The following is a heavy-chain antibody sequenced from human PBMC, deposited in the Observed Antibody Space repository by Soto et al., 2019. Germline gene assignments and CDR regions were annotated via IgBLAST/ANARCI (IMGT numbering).Heavy chain of an antibody. CDR3: ARSGVTGIVIPSHWFDP. J-gene: IGHJ5*02. CDR2: ISSSGST. CDR1: GDSIGGVGY. Sequence: SETLSLTCTVSGDSIGGVGYWSWIRQFPGRGLEWIGFISSSGSTYYNPALNNRISLSLDTSQNQFSLKLLSVTAADTAIYYCARSGVTGIVIPSHWFDPWGQGTLVTVSS. V-gene: IGHV4-31*03. D-gene: IGHD2-21*02.